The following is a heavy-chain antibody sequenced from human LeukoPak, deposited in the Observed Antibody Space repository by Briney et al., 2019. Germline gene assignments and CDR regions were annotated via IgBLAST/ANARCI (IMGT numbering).Heavy chain of an antibody. V-gene: IGHV3-11*01. Sequence: GGSLRLSCAASGFTFSYYYMSWIRQAPGKGLEWVSYISSSGSTIYYADSVKGRFTISRDNAKNSLYLQMNSLRAEDTAVYYCARVVTIFGVVTPHMDVWGKGTTVTVSS. CDR3: ARVVTIFGVVTPHMDV. D-gene: IGHD3-3*01. CDR2: ISSSGSTI. J-gene: IGHJ6*03. CDR1: GFTFSYYY.